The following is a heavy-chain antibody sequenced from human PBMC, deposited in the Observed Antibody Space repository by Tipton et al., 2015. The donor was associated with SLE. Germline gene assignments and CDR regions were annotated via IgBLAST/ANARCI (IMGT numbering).Heavy chain of an antibody. CDR1: SYSISSSYY. CDR3: ASLHAAAGLDY. D-gene: IGHD6-13*01. Sequence: TLSLTCAVSSYSISSSYYWGWIRQPPGKGLEWIGSIYYSGSTYYNPSLKSRVTISVDTSKNQFSLKLSSVTAADTAVYYCASLHAAAGLDYWGQGTLVTVSS. V-gene: IGHV4-38-2*01. CDR2: IYYSGST. J-gene: IGHJ4*02.